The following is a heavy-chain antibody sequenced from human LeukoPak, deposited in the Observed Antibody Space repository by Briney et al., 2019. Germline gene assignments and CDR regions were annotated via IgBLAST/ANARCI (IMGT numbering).Heavy chain of an antibody. V-gene: IGHV4-59*01. D-gene: IGHD5-24*01. J-gene: IGHJ4*02. CDR1: GGSISSYY. Sequence: SETLSLTCTVSGGSISSYYWSWIRQPPGKGLEWIGYIYYSGSTNYNPSLKSRVTISVDTSKNQFSLKLSSVTAADTAVYSCASSAGYGYNYPGLDYWGQGTLVTVSS. CDR3: ASSAGYGYNYPGLDY. CDR2: IYYSGST.